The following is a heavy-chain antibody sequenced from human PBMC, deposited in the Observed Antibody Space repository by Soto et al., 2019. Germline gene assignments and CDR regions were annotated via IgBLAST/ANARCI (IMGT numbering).Heavy chain of an antibody. D-gene: IGHD5-12*01. J-gene: IGHJ4*02. CDR2: NNRRYTT. V-gene: IGHV4-30-2*01. CDR3: TRGGGYDSFDY. CDR1: GASIAFGGYS. Sequence: SETLSPTCIVSGASIAFGGYSWGWTRQTPGKGWEGIGYNNRRYTTFYAPSFESRLTLSSDRAKKHSPIKLHSMSAADRAVYFCTRGGGYDSFDYWGQGILVTVSS.